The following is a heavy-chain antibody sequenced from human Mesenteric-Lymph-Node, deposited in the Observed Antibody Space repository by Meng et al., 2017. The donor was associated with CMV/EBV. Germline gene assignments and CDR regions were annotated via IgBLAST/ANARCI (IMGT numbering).Heavy chain of an antibody. Sequence: SCKASGSTFTSYAMHWVRQAPGQRLEWMGWINAGNGNTKYSQKFQGRVTITRDTSASTAYMELSSLRSEDTAVYYCARSIQQLATFDYWGRGTLVTVSS. V-gene: IGHV1-3*01. CDR2: INAGNGNT. J-gene: IGHJ4*02. D-gene: IGHD6-13*01. CDR3: ARSIQQLATFDY. CDR1: GSTFTSYA.